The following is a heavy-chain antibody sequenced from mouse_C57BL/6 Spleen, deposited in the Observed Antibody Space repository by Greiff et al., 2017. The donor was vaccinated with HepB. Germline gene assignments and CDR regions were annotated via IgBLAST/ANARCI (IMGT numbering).Heavy chain of an antibody. Sequence: QVQLQQPGTELVKPGASVKLSCKASGYTFTSYWMHWVKQRPGQGLEWIGNINPSNGGTNYNEKFQSKATLTVDKSSSTAYMQLSSLTSEDSAVYYWARLEGYDGYYDYYYYVDYWGQGTTLTVSS. D-gene: IGHD2-3*01. CDR1: GYTFTSYW. J-gene: IGHJ2*01. CDR2: INPSNGGT. V-gene: IGHV1-53*01. CDR3: ARLEGYDGYYDYYYYVDY.